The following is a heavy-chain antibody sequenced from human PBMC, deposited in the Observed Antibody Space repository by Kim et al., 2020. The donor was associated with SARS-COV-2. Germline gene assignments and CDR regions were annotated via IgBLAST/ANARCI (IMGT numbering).Heavy chain of an antibody. CDR1: GGSISSYY. V-gene: IGHV4-59*13. Sequence: SETLSLTCTVSGGSISSYYWSWIRQPPGKGLEWIGYIYYSGSTNYNPSLKSRVTISVDTSKNQFSLKLSSVTAADTAVYYCARWTAARPRDYYYGMDVWGQGTTVTVSS. CDR3: ARWTAARPRDYYYGMDV. J-gene: IGHJ6*02. D-gene: IGHD6-6*01. CDR2: IYYSGST.